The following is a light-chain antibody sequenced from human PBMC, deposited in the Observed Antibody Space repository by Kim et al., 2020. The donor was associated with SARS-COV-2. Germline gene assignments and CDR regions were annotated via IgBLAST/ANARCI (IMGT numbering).Light chain of an antibody. Sequence: GQSCTSACTGTSSDVGGYNYVSWYQQHPGKGPNLMIYDVSQRPSGVSNRFSGSKSGNTASLTISGLQAEDEADYYCSSYTSSSTYVFGTGTKVTVL. CDR3: SSYTSSSTYV. CDR1: SSDVGGYNY. J-gene: IGLJ1*01. CDR2: DVS. V-gene: IGLV2-14*04.